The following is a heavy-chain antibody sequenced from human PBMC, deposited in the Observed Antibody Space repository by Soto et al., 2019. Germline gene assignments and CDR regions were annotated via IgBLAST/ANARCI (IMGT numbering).Heavy chain of an antibody. V-gene: IGHV4-59*01. CDR2: IYYSGST. CDR3: ARHGRRYYYGSGSDSLAFDI. Sequence: SVTLTLTCTVSGGSISSYYWSWIRQPPGKGVEWIGYIYYSGSTNYNPSLKSRVTISVDTSKNQFSLKLSSVTAADTAVYYCARHGRRYYYGSGSDSLAFDIWGQGTMVTVSS. CDR1: GGSISSYY. D-gene: IGHD3-10*01. J-gene: IGHJ3*02.